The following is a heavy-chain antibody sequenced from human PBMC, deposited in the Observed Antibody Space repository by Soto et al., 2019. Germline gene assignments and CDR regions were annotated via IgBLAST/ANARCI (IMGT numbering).Heavy chain of an antibody. Sequence: GGSLRLSCAASGFTLRTYTMNWVRQAPGKGLEWVSSISISSSDRYYADSVRGRFTISRDNAKNALYLQMNSLRADDTAVYFCVRGMNPLFGGQGTLVTVSS. CDR1: GFTLRTYT. CDR3: VRGMNPLF. V-gene: IGHV3-21*06. CDR2: ISISSSDR. J-gene: IGHJ4*01.